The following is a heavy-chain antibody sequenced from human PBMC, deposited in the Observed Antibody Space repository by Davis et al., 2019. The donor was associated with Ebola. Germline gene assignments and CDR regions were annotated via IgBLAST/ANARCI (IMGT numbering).Heavy chain of an antibody. CDR3: ARGANTAMVGD. V-gene: IGHV1-3*01. D-gene: IGHD5-18*01. J-gene: IGHJ4*02. Sequence: AASVKVSCEASGYTFTSYAMHWVRQAPGQRLEWMGWINAGNGNTKYSQKFQGRVTITRDTSASTAYMELSSLRSEDTAVYYCARGANTAMVGDWGQGTLVTVSS. CDR1: GYTFTSYA. CDR2: INAGNGNT.